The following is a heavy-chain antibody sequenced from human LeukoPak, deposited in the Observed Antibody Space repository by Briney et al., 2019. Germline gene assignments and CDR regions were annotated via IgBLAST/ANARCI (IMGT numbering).Heavy chain of an antibody. CDR2: IWYDGSNK. CDR3: ARDPAQGIDY. CDR1: GLTFSSSW. J-gene: IGHJ4*02. V-gene: IGHV3-33*08. Sequence: GGSLRLSCAASGLTFSSSWMHWVRQAPGKGLEWVAVIWYDGSNKYYADSVKGRFTISRDNSKNTLYLQMNSLRAEDTAVYYCARDPAQGIDYWGQGTLVTVSS. D-gene: IGHD6-13*01.